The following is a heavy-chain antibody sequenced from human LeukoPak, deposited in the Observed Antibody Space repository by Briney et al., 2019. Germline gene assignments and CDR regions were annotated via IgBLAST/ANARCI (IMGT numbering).Heavy chain of an antibody. CDR3: AKDIQGYYDSSGYEDY. CDR2: ISGSGGST. CDR1: GFTFSSYA. V-gene: IGHV3-23*01. J-gene: IGHJ4*02. D-gene: IGHD3-22*01. Sequence: PGGSLRLSCAASGFTFSSYAMSWVRQAPGKGLEWVSAISGSGGSTYYADSVKGRFTISRDNAKNSLYLQMNSLRAEDTALYYCAKDIQGYYDSSGYEDYWGPGNLVTVSS.